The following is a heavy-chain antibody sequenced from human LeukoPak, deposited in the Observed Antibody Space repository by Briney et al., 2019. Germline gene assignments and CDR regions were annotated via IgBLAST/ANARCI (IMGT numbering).Heavy chain of an antibody. D-gene: IGHD3-3*01. CDR1: GFTFEDYT. Sequence: PWGSLRLSCAASGFTFEDYTMHWVRQAPGKGLEWVSLISWDGGSTYYADSVKGRFTISRDNSKNSLYLQMNSLRTEDTALYYCARPNTIFGGGLFGYFDYWGQGTLVTVSS. J-gene: IGHJ4*02. V-gene: IGHV3-43*01. CDR2: ISWDGGST. CDR3: ARPNTIFGGGLFGYFDY.